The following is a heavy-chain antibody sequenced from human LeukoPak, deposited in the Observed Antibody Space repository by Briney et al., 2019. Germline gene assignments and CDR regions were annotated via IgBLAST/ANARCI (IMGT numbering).Heavy chain of an antibody. D-gene: IGHD3-16*01. Sequence: GVSLRLSCAASGFTVSSNYMSWVRQAPGKGLEWVSVIYSGGGTYYADAVKGRFTISRDNSKNTLYLQMNSLRAGDTAVYYCARDHYVDAFDIWGQGTMVTVSS. CDR1: GFTVSSNY. CDR3: ARDHYVDAFDI. V-gene: IGHV3-66*01. CDR2: IYSGGGT. J-gene: IGHJ3*02.